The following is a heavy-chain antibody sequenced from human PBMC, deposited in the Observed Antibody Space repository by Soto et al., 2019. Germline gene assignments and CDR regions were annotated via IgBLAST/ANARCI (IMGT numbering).Heavy chain of an antibody. J-gene: IGHJ4*02. Sequence: QVQLVQSGAEVKKPGSSVKVSCKASGGTFSNYVVNWVRQAPGQGLEWMARIIPNSGAANYAQKVQGRVTITADKSTSTPYMELSSLRSEDTAVYYCARDMTRTVVPYFDFWGQGTLVTVSS. V-gene: IGHV1-69*06. CDR3: ARDMTRTVVPYFDF. CDR1: GGTFSNYV. D-gene: IGHD1-7*01. CDR2: IIPNSGAA.